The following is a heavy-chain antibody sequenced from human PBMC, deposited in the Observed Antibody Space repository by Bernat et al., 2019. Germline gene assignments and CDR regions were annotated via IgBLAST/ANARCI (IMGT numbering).Heavy chain of an antibody. V-gene: IGHV3-23*01. CDR2: IRGGGAGI. CDR1: GFIFSNYA. Sequence: EVQLLESGGGLVQPGGSLRLSCAVSGFIFSNYAMSWVRQAPGMGLEWVSYIRGGGAGIIYVDSVKGRFTISRDNSKNTLYLEMNNLRAEDTAVYYCAKCASSYGNDAFDIWGQGKMVTVSS. D-gene: IGHD5-18*01. CDR3: AKCASSYGNDAFDI. J-gene: IGHJ3*02.